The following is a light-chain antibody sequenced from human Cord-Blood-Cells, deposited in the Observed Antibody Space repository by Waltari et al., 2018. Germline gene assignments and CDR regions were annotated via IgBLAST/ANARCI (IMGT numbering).Light chain of an antibody. J-gene: IGLJ1*01. CDR3: TSYTINSTLEGV. Sequence: QSALTPPASVSGSPGQSLTISCTGSSSDVGGYNYVSWYQQHPGKAPKLMFYDVSNRPGRVSKRFSGSESGKQASLTICGIRAEDEADYYCTSYTINSTLEGVFETRNQVTDL. CDR2: DVS. CDR1: SSDVGGYNY. V-gene: IGLV2-14*01.